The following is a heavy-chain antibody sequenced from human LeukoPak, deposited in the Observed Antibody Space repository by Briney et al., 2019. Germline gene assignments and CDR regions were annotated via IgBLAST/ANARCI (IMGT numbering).Heavy chain of an antibody. CDR3: TKDAGVGSSSPSFYFYMDA. CDR1: GFNFVDYG. CDR2: VNWNSGST. Sequence: GRSLRLSCAASGFNFVDYGMHRVRQAPGKGLEWVSSVNWNSGSTAYADSVKGRFTVSRDNAKKSVYLQMDSLRPDDTALYYCTKDAGVGSSSPSFYFYMDAWGKGTTVSVSS. J-gene: IGHJ6*03. V-gene: IGHV3-9*01. D-gene: IGHD6-6*01.